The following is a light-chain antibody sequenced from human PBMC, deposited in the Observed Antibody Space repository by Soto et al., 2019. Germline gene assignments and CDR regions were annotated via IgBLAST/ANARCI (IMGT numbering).Light chain of an antibody. CDR3: SSYTSSSTYV. J-gene: IGLJ1*01. Sequence: QSVLTQPASVSGSPGPSITISCTGTSSDVGGYKYVSWYQQHPGKAPKLMIYDVNDRPSGVSRRFSGSKSGNTASLTISGLQAEDEADYYCSSYTSSSTYVFGTGTKLTVL. V-gene: IGLV2-14*01. CDR1: SSDVGGYKY. CDR2: DVN.